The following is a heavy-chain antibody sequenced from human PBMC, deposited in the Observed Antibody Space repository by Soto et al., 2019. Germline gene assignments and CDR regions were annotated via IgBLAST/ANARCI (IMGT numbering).Heavy chain of an antibody. J-gene: IGHJ4*02. V-gene: IGHV1-18*04. CDR2: ISAYNGNT. Sequence: ASVKVSCKASGYTFTSYGISWVRQAPGQGLEWMGWISAYNGNTNYAQKLQGRVTMTTDTSTSTAYMELRSLRSDDTVVYYCASFRLDYGDLNYWGQGTLVTVSS. CDR1: GYTFTSYG. D-gene: IGHD4-17*01. CDR3: ASFRLDYGDLNY.